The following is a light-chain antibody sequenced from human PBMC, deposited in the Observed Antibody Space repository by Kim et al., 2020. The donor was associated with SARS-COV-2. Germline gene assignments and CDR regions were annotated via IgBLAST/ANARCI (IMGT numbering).Light chain of an antibody. CDR3: QQYNSYPWT. V-gene: IGKV1-5*03. CDR2: KAS. CDR1: QSLSSW. J-gene: IGKJ1*01. Sequence: DIQMTQSPSTLSASVGDRVTITCRASQSLSSWLAWYQQKPGKAPKLLIYKASTLESGVQSRFSGSGSGTEFTLTISSLQPDDFATYYCQQYNSYPWTFGQGTKVDIK.